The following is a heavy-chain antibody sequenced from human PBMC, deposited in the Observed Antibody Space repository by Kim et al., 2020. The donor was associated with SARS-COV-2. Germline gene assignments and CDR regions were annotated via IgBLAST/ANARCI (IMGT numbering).Heavy chain of an antibody. CDR3: ARRNGLIAAAATRPNWFDP. J-gene: IGHJ5*02. Sequence: SETLSLTCAVYGGSFSGYYWSWIRQPPGKGLEWIGEINHSGSTNYNPSLKSRVTISVDTSKNQFSLKLSSVTAADTAVYYCARRNGLIAAAATRPNWFDPWGQGTLVTVSS. CDR2: INHSGST. CDR1: GGSFSGYY. D-gene: IGHD6-13*01. V-gene: IGHV4-34*01.